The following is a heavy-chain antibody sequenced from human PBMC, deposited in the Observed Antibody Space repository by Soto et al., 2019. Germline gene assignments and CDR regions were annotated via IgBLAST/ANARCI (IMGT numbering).Heavy chain of an antibody. CDR3: ARIPVDTSMIYWLDP. Sequence: SATLPLTCTVSGGTVSSGDYYWSWIRQPPGKGLEWIGYIYYSGNTNYNPSLKRRVIISVDTSKNLFSLKLTSVTAADTAVYYCARIPVDTSMIYWLDPWGQGTLVTVAS. CDR2: IYYSGNT. CDR1: GGTVSSGDYY. D-gene: IGHD5-18*01. J-gene: IGHJ5*02. V-gene: IGHV4-61*08.